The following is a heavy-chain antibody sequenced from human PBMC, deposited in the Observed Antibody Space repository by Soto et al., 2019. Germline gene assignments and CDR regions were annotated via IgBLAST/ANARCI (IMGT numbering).Heavy chain of an antibody. CDR2: IYWDDDK. V-gene: IGHV2-5*02. Sequence: QITLKEAGPTLVKPTQTLTLTCTFSGFSLSTSGVGVGWIRQPPGKALEWLALIYWDDDKRYTPSLKSRLTLTKDTSKNQVVLTMTNMDPVDTATYYCAHRRNSWHFGYWGQGTLVTVSS. CDR3: AHRRNSWHFGY. D-gene: IGHD6-13*01. J-gene: IGHJ4*02. CDR1: GFSLSTSGVG.